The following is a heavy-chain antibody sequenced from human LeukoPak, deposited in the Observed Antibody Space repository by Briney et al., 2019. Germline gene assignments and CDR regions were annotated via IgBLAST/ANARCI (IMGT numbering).Heavy chain of an antibody. CDR2: ISSSSSYI. V-gene: IGHV3-21*01. CDR3: ARGRGQLLSQIYFDY. J-gene: IGHJ4*02. D-gene: IGHD2-2*01. Sequence: GGSLRLSCAASGFTFSSYSMNWVRQAPGKGLEWVSSISSSSSYIYYADSVKGRFTISRDNAKNSLHLQMNSLRAEGTAVYYCARGRGQLLSQIYFDYWGQGTLVTVSS. CDR1: GFTFSSYS.